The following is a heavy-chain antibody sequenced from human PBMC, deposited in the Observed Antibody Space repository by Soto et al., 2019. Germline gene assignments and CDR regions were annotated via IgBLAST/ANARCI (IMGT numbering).Heavy chain of an antibody. V-gene: IGHV3-30*18. CDR1: GFTFSSYG. D-gene: IGHD3-9*01. J-gene: IGHJ6*02. CDR2: ISYDGSNK. Sequence: GGSLRLSCAASGFTFSSYGMHWVRQAPGKGLEWVAVISYDGSNKYYADSVKGRFTISRDNSKNTLYLQMNSLRAEETAVYYCAKDMAGRRPDIRVYGMDVWGQGTTVTVSS. CDR3: AKDMAGRRPDIRVYGMDV.